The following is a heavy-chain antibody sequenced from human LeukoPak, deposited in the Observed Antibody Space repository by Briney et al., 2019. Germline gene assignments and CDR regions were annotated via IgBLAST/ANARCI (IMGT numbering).Heavy chain of an antibody. J-gene: IGHJ4*02. CDR3: ARFIGSMVRGVIPVPPHDY. D-gene: IGHD3-10*01. Sequence: TSETLSLTCTVSGGSISSSSYYWGWIRQPPGKGLEWIGSIYYSGSTYYNPSLKSRVTISVDTSKNQFSLKLSSVTAADTAVYYCARFIGSMVRGVIPVPPHDYWGQGTLVTVSS. CDR1: GGSISSSSYY. CDR2: IYYSGST. V-gene: IGHV4-39*07.